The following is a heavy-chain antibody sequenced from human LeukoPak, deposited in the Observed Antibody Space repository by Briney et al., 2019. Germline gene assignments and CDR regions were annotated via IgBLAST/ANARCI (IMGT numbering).Heavy chain of an antibody. CDR2: ISTSSSYI. CDR1: GFTFSSYS. CDR3: ARDKAVVALDTFYMDV. D-gene: IGHD2-15*01. Sequence: GGSLRLSCAASGFTFSSYSMNWVRQAPGKGLEWVSSISTSSSYIHYADSVKGRFTISRDNAKNSLYLQMNSLRAEDTAVYYCARDKAVVALDTFYMDVWGKGTTVTISS. V-gene: IGHV3-21*01. J-gene: IGHJ6*03.